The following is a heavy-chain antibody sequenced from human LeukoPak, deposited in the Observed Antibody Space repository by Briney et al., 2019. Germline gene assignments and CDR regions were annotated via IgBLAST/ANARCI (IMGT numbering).Heavy chain of an antibody. CDR2: LNANRGNT. V-gene: IGHV1-8*01. D-gene: IGHD3-9*01. CDR3: ARGRASRNILTGSYTHGLDV. CDR1: GYTFTNSD. J-gene: IGHJ6*02. Sequence: ASVKVSYRASGYTFTNSDINWVRQAPGQGLEWMGWLNANRGNTGYAQRFQGRVTMTRNTSISTAYMELSSLRSEDTAVYYCARGRASRNILTGSYTHGLDVWGQGTTVTVSS.